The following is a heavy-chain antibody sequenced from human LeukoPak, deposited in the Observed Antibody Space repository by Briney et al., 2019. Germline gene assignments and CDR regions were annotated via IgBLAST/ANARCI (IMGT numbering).Heavy chain of an antibody. Sequence: SETLSLTCAVSGASISSNNWWWSWVRQPPGKGLEWIGEIYHSGSTNYNPSLKSRVTMSVDKSKNQFSLKLSSVTAADTAVYYCARDRGTYGSGLNWFESWGQGTLVTVSS. CDR2: IYHSGST. CDR1: GASISSNNW. J-gene: IGHJ5*01. D-gene: IGHD3-10*01. CDR3: ARDRGTYGSGLNWFES. V-gene: IGHV4-4*02.